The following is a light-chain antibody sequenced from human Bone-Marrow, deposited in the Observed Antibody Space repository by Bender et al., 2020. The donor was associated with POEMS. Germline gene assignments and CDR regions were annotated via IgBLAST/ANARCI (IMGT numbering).Light chain of an antibody. CDR2: QDS. V-gene: IGLV3-1*01. CDR3: QAWDSSTVV. CDR1: KLGDTE. J-gene: IGLJ2*01. Sequence: ELTQPPSIKVSRDNTAKLTCSGDKLGDTEGCWYQQKPGQCRVLVIYQDSKRPSGIPERFSGSNSGNTATLTIRAHQAMVEAAFDCQAWDSSTVVFGGG.